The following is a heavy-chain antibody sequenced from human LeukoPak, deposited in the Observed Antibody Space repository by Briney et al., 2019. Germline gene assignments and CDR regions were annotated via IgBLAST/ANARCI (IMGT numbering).Heavy chain of an antibody. CDR1: GYYISSGYH. V-gene: IGHV4-38-2*02. J-gene: IGHJ4*02. CDR3: ARVGPTSFDY. CDR2: IFHSGIT. D-gene: IGHD1-26*01. Sequence: SETLSLTCTVSGYYISSGYHWGWIRQTPGKGLEWIGSIFHSGITYYNPSLKSRVTKSVGTSKNQFSLKLSSVTAADTAVYYCARVGPTSFDYWGQGTLVTVSS.